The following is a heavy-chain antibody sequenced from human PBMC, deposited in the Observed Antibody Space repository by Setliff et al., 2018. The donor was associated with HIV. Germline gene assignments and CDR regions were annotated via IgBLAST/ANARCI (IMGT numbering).Heavy chain of an antibody. J-gene: IGHJ6*02. CDR3: ARGDYGSGSYYPYYFNYGMDV. Sequence: SVKVSCKASGGTFSNYSIHWVRQAPGQGLAWMGGIIPIYGTPISAQKFQGRVTITADESTSTAYMELSSLRSEDKAVYYCARGDYGSGSYYPYYFNYGMDVWGQGTTVTVSS. CDR1: GGTFSNYS. D-gene: IGHD3-10*01. V-gene: IGHV1-69*13. CDR2: IIPIYGTP.